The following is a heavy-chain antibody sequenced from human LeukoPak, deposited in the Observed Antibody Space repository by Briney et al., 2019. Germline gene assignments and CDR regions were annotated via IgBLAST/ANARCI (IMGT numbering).Heavy chain of an antibody. V-gene: IGHV3-48*04. Sequence: PGGSLRLSCSASGFPFSIFSIKWVRQSPGKGLEWVSYTSGSCGSTYCADSVEGRFTIARHNAKNSLYLQMNRMRAEDTAVYYCANDYCGSGSYGWFDPWGQGTLVTVSS. D-gene: IGHD3-10*01. CDR1: GFPFSIFS. CDR3: ANDYCGSGSYGWFDP. CDR2: TSGSCGST. J-gene: IGHJ5*02.